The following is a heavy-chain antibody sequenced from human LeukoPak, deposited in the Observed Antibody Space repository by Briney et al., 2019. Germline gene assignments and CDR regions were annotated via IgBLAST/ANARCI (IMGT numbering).Heavy chain of an antibody. D-gene: IGHD7-27*01. CDR3: ATSLGPLTEY. Sequence: GGSLRLSCAASGFAFSSNWMHWVRQTPGKGLVWVSRINSGGSGTSYADSVEGRFTISRDNAKSTLYLQMNSLKGEDTAVYYCATSLGPLTEYWGQGTLVTVSS. V-gene: IGHV3-74*01. CDR2: INSGGSGT. CDR1: GFAFSSNW. J-gene: IGHJ4*02.